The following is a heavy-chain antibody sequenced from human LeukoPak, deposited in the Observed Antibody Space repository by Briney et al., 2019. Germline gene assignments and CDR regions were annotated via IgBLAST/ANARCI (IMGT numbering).Heavy chain of an antibody. CDR3: AKSSGWDLDAFDI. CDR1: GFRFTGYW. Sequence: ASVKVSCKASGFRFTGYWMHWVRQAPGQGLEWMGWMNPKRGNTGYAHKFQGRVTITRNTSITTAYMELSSMRSEDTDVYYCAKSSGWDLDAFDIWGQGTMVTVSS. CDR2: MNPKRGNT. V-gene: IGHV1-8*03. D-gene: IGHD6-19*01. J-gene: IGHJ3*02.